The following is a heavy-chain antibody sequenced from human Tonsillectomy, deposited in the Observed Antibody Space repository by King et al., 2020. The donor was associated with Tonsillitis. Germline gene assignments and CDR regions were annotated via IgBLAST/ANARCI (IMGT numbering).Heavy chain of an antibody. D-gene: IGHD1/OR15-1a*01. CDR3: ATWSTGTYHYYYGMDV. CDR1: GGTFSSYA. J-gene: IGHJ6*02. Sequence: QLVQSGAEVKKPGSSVKVSCKASGGTFSSYAISWVRQAPGQGLEWMGGIIPIFETASYAQKFQGRVTIAADESTTTAAMELSSLRSEDTAVYYCATWSTGTYHYYYGMDVWGQGTTVTVSS. CDR2: IIPIFETA. V-gene: IGHV1-69*01.